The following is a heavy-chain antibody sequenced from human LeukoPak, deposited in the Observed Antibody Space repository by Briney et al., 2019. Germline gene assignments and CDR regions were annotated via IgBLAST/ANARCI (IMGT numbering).Heavy chain of an antibody. CDR3: AKTSRVNSAYDSPFDY. J-gene: IGHJ4*02. D-gene: IGHD5-12*01. Sequence: GRSLRLSCAASGFAFSTYGMHWVRQAPGKGLEWVSAVRGSGSDTYYADSVKGRFTISRDNSKNTLHLQMNSLRAEDTAIYYCAKTSRVNSAYDSPFDYWGQGTLVTVSS. V-gene: IGHV3-23*01. CDR2: VRGSGSDT. CDR1: GFAFSTYG.